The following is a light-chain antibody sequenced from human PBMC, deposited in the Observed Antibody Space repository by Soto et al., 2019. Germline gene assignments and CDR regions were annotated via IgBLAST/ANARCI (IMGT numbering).Light chain of an antibody. CDR1: SGHNNYA. V-gene: IGLV4-69*02. CDR3: QPWEAGILV. J-gene: IGLJ1*01. Sequence: QSVLTQSPSASASLGASVKLTCPLSSGHNNYAIAWHQQQPEKGPRYLMRLNSDGSHNKGDGIPDRFSGSSSGAGRCLIISGLRSGDGADYYCQPWEAGILVFGAGTKLTVL. CDR2: LNSDGSH.